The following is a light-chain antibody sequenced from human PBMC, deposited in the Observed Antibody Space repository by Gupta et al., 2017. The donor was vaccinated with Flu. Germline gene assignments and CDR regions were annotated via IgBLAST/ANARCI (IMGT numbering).Light chain of an antibody. CDR1: SSDIGAGYD. CDR2: GNN. CDR3: QAYDSSMSGSV. J-gene: IGLJ3*02. Sequence: VLTQPPSVSGAPGQRLTISCTGSSSDIGAGYDVHWYQQLPGTAPKLLIYGNNTRPSGVPDRFSGSKSGTSAYLAITGLQAEDEADYYCQAYDSSMSGSVFGGGTKLTVL. V-gene: IGLV1-40*01.